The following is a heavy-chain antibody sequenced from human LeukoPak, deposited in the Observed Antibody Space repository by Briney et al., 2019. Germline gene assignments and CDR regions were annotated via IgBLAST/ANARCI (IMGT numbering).Heavy chain of an antibody. J-gene: IGHJ4*02. Sequence: SETLSLTCTVSGGSISSYYWSWLRQPPGKGLEWIGYIYYSGSTNYNPSLKSRVTISVDTSKNQFSLKLTSVTAADTAVYYCARLWDSGSPDYWGQGTLVTVSS. CDR1: GGSISSYY. V-gene: IGHV4-59*01. D-gene: IGHD1-26*01. CDR3: ARLWDSGSPDY. CDR2: IYYSGST.